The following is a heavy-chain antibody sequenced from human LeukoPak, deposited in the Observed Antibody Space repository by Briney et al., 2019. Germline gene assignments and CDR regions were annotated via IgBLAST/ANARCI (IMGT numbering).Heavy chain of an antibody. J-gene: IGHJ3*02. D-gene: IGHD1-7*01. V-gene: IGHV3-21*01. CDR3: ARGDHENWNYLGIIAFDI. CDR1: GFTFSSYS. Sequence: GGSLRLSCAASGFTFSSYSMNWVRQAPGKGLEWVSSISSSSYIYYADSVKGRFTISRDNAKNSLYLQMNSLRAEDTAVYYCARGDHENWNYLGIIAFDIWGQGTMVTVSS. CDR2: ISSSSYI.